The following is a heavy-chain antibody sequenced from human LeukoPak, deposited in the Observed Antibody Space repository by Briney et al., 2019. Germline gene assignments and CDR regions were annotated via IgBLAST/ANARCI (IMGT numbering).Heavy chain of an antibody. CDR3: ARHNGNYYDSSGYYAY. CDR2: IYYSGST. V-gene: IGHV4-59*01. CDR1: GGSISSYY. J-gene: IGHJ4*02. D-gene: IGHD3-22*01. Sequence: SETLSLTCTVSGGSISSYYRSWIRQPPGKGLEWIGYIYYSGSTNYNPSLKSRVTISVDTSKNQFSLKLSSVTAADTAVYYCARHNGNYYDSSGYYAYWGQGTLVTVSS.